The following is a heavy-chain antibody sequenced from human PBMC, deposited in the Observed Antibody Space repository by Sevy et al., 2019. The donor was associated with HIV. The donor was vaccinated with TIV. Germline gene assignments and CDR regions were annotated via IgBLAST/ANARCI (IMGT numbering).Heavy chain of an antibody. Sequence: GGSLRLSCVASGFSLNNYWMNWVRQAPGKGLEWVANINQDGSVKYYLDSVRGGFTISRDNARNLVFLQMSSLGVDDSALYYCVKAIAKDGSFWGQGTLVTVSS. CDR3: VKAIAKDGSF. J-gene: IGHJ4*02. V-gene: IGHV3-7*01. D-gene: IGHD6-13*01. CDR2: INQDGSVK. CDR1: GFSLNNYW.